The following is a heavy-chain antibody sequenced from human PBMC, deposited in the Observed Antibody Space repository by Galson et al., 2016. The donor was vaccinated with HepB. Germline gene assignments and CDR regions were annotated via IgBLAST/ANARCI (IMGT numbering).Heavy chain of an antibody. CDR3: AKDSGYYRFDS. D-gene: IGHD3-22*01. J-gene: IGHJ5*01. CDR2: IKEDGSAQ. Sequence: SLRLSCAASGFTFSNHAMSWVRQAPGKGLEWVANIKEDGSAQYYVDSVKGRFTISRDNAKNSLYLQMNRLRDEDTAVYFCAKDSGYYRFDSWGQGTLVTVSS. CDR1: GFTFSNHA. V-gene: IGHV3-7*01.